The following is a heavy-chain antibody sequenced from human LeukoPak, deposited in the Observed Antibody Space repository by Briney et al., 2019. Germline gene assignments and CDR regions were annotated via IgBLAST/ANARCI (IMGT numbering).Heavy chain of an antibody. J-gene: IGHJ4*02. CDR2: IIPIFGTA. Sequence: GASVKVSCKASGYTFTGYYMHWVRQAPGQGLEWMGGIIPIFGTANYAQKFQGRVTITADKSTSTAYMELSSLRSEDTAVYYCARVHYYDSSGYPLGYWGQGTLVTVSS. CDR1: GYTFTGYY. V-gene: IGHV1-69*06. D-gene: IGHD3-22*01. CDR3: ARVHYYDSSGYPLGY.